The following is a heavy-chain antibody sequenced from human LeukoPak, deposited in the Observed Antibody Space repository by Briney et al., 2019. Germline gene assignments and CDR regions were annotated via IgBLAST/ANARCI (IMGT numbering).Heavy chain of an antibody. D-gene: IGHD3-16*01. CDR2: IHLDGRTT. V-gene: IGHV3-74*01. CDR1: GFTFSSYW. CDR3: ARGGSPSDY. J-gene: IGHJ4*02. Sequence: GGSLRLSCAASGFTFSSYWMQWVRHRPGKGLVWVSRIHLDGRTTNYADSVKGRFTISRDNAKNTLSLEMNSLRPEDTAVYYCARGGSPSDYWGQGTLVSVSS.